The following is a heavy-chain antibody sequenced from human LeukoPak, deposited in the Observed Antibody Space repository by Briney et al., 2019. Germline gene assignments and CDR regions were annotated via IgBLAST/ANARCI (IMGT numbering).Heavy chain of an antibody. CDR1: GGSITGSSYY. CDR3: TRGSYDVLTGRSTLGEY. Sequence: SETLSLTCTISGGSITGSSYYWGWIRQSQGKGLEWIGNIYYSGSTYYNSSLKSRVTISIDTSKNHFSLRLTSVTASDTAVYFCTRGSYDVLTGRSTLGEYWGQGTLVAVSS. D-gene: IGHD3-9*01. V-gene: IGHV4-39*02. J-gene: IGHJ4*02. CDR2: IYYSGST.